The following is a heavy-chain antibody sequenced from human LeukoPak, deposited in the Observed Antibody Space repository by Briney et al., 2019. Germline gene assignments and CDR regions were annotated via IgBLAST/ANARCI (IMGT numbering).Heavy chain of an antibody. CDR3: AKCGNSGCHLIDY. CDR1: GFTFSTNA. V-gene: IGHV3-23*01. CDR2: ISGRTGST. J-gene: IGHJ4*02. D-gene: IGHD5-12*01. Sequence: PGGSLRLSCAASGFTFSTNAMSWVRQAPGKGLEWVSAISGRTGSTYYSDSVKGRFTISIDNSKSTLYLQMDSLRAEDTAVYYCAKCGNSGCHLIDYWGQGTLVTVSS.